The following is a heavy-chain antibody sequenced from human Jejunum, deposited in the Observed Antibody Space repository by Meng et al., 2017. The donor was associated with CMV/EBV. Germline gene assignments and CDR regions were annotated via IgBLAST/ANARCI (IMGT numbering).Heavy chain of an antibody. D-gene: IGHD6-25*01. CDR1: GGPISDYY. CDR2: FYYTGST. V-gene: IGHV4-4*07. Sequence: QARREVSGPGPVIPSVTLSLPCTVSGGPISDYYWSWIRQPAGKRLEWSGRFYYTGSTNYNPSLENRVTMSLDTSKNRFSLNLSSVTAADTAVYYCARAAVDTGDFDLWGLGILVIVSS. CDR3: ARAAVDTGDFDL. J-gene: IGHJ4*02.